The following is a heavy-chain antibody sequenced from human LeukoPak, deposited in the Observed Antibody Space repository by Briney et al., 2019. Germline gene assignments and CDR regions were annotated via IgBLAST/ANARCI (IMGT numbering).Heavy chain of an antibody. CDR3: AKSVIAVAAPPLDY. CDR1: GFTFSSYA. D-gene: IGHD6-19*01. V-gene: IGHV3-23*01. Sequence: GGSLRLSCAASGFTFSSYAMSWVRQAPGKGLEWVSAISGSGGSTYYADSVKGRFTISRDNSKNTLYLQMNSLGAEDTAVYYCAKSVIAVAAPPLDYWGQGTLVTVSS. J-gene: IGHJ4*02. CDR2: ISGSGGST.